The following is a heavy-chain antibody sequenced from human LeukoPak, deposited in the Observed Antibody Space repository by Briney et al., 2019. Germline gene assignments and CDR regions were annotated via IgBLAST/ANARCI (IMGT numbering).Heavy chain of an antibody. CDR1: GYTFTSYA. Sequence: GASVKVSCKASGYTFTSYAISWVRQAPGQGLEWMGGIIPIFGTANYAQKFQGRVTITADKSTSTAYMELSSLRSEDTAVYYCARRLYGDYTGLGLYYYMDVWGKGTTVTVSS. CDR3: ARRLYGDYTGLGLYYYMDV. J-gene: IGHJ6*03. CDR2: IIPIFGTA. V-gene: IGHV1-69*06. D-gene: IGHD4-17*01.